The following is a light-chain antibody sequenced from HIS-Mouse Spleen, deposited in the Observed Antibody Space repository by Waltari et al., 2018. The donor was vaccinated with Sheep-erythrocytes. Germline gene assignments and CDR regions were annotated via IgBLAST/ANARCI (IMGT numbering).Light chain of an antibody. CDR1: ISAVVGYTY. CDR2: AVS. CDR3: SSYAGSNNWV. Sequence: QSALTQPPSAAGSPGQSVTVSGPGTISAVVGYTYVTWYQQPPGKAPKLMIYAVSKRPSGVPDRFSGSKSGNTASLTVSGLQAEDEADYYCSSYAGSNNWVFGGGTKLTVL. J-gene: IGLJ3*02. V-gene: IGLV2-8*01.